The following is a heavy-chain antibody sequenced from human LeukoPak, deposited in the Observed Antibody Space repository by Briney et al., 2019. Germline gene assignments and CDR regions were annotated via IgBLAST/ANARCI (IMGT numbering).Heavy chain of an antibody. Sequence: ASVKVSCKASGYTFTTDYIHWMRQAPGQGLEWMGIINPSGGSTTYAQKFQGRVIMTGDTSTSTVYMELRSLRSEDTAVYYCARGRIVGATGAFDIWGQGTMVTVSS. CDR2: INPSGGST. CDR3: ARGRIVGATGAFDI. V-gene: IGHV1-46*01. CDR1: GYTFTTDY. D-gene: IGHD1-26*01. J-gene: IGHJ3*02.